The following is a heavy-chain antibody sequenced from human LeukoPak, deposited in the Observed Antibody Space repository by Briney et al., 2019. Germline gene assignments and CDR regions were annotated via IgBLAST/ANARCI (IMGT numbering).Heavy chain of an antibody. D-gene: IGHD7-27*01. CDR2: ISSSSSYI. J-gene: IGHJ4*02. CDR1: GFTFSSYS. Sequence: GGSLRLSCAASGFTFSSYSMNWLRQAPGKGLEWVSSISSSSSYIYYADSVKGRFTISRDNAKNSLYLQMNSLRAEDTAVYYCARDSELGRDYWGQGTLVTVSS. V-gene: IGHV3-21*01. CDR3: ARDSELGRDY.